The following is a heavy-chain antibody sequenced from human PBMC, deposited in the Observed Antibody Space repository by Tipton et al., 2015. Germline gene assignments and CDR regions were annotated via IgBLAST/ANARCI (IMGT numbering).Heavy chain of an antibody. J-gene: IGHJ4*02. V-gene: IGHV3-23*01. D-gene: IGHD1-26*01. CDR1: GFGFRNYA. Sequence: SLRLSCTASGFGFRNYAMSWVRQTPEKGLEWVSGISGSATFAHYADSVKGRFTISRDNSRNTVYLQMNSLRVEDTAVYYCAKDWGWWELGVAHWGQGTLVAVSS. CDR2: ISGSATFA. CDR3: AKDWGWWELGVAH.